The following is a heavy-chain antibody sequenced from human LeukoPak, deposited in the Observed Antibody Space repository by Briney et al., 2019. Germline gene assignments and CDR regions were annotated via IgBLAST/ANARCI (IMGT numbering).Heavy chain of an antibody. CDR1: GFTFSSYA. CDR3: AKGRGTTVTSAANY. Sequence: GGSLRLSCAASGFTFSSYAMSWVRQAPGKGLEWVSSIGGSGDNTFYADSVKNRFTISRDNSKNTLFLQMNSLRAEDTAVYYCAKGRGTTVTSAANYWGQGTLVTVSS. CDR2: IGGSGDNT. D-gene: IGHD4-17*01. V-gene: IGHV3-23*01. J-gene: IGHJ4*02.